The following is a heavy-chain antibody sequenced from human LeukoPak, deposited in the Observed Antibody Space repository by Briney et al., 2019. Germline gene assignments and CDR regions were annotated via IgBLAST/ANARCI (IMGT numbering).Heavy chain of an antibody. CDR3: ARGLSGIAVAGGYYFDY. CDR1: GGSISSSSYY. D-gene: IGHD6-19*01. Sequence: PSETLSLTCTVSGGSISSSSYYWGWIRQPPGKGLEWIGSIYYSGSTYYNPSLKSRVTISVDTSKNQFSLKLSSVTAADTAVYYCARGLSGIAVAGGYYFDYWGQGTLVTVSS. V-gene: IGHV4-39*01. J-gene: IGHJ4*02. CDR2: IYYSGST.